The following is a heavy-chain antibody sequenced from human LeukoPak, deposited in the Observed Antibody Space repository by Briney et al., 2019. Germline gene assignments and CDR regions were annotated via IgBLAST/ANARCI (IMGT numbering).Heavy chain of an antibody. CDR2: ISGSGGST. D-gene: IGHD3-16*01. V-gene: IGHV3-23*01. CDR3: ASGGGTRAFDI. Sequence: GGSLRLSCAASVFTFSSYAMSWVRQAPGKGLEGVSAISGSGGSTYYADSVKGRFTISRDNSKNTLYLQMTSLRAEDPAVYYCASGGGTRAFDIWGPGTMVTVSS. J-gene: IGHJ3*02. CDR1: VFTFSSYA.